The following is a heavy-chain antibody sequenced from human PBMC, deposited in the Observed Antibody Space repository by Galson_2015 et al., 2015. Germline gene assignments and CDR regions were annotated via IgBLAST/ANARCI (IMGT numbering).Heavy chain of an antibody. CDR1: GFTFSSYA. D-gene: IGHD3-3*01. Sequence: SPRLSCAASGFTFSSYAMHWVRQAPGKGLEWVAVISYDGSNKYYADSVKGRFTISRDNSKNTLYLQMNSLRAEDTAVYYCARGGDFWSGYTGPDDYWGQGTLVTVSS. CDR3: ARGGDFWSGYTGPDDY. CDR2: ISYDGSNK. V-gene: IGHV3-30-3*01. J-gene: IGHJ4*02.